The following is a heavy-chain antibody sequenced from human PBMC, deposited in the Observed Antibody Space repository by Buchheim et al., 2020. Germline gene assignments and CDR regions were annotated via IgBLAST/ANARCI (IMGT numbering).Heavy chain of an antibody. J-gene: IGHJ4*02. Sequence: QVQLQESGPGLVKPSGTLSLTCTVSGGSMRNIDWWSWVRQPPGKGLEWIGEIYHTGTTNYKPSLKSRVTISLDKSRNQFSLSLGSVSAADTAVYYCARTSFVAGAKYDYFDSWGQGTL. D-gene: IGHD4/OR15-4a*01. V-gene: IGHV4-4*02. CDR3: ARTSFVAGAKYDYFDS. CDR2: IYHTGTT. CDR1: GGSMRNIDW.